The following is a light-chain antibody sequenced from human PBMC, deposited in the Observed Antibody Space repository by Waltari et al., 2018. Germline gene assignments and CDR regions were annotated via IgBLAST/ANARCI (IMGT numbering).Light chain of an antibody. CDR3: SSYTLTNPVV. Sequence: QSVVTPPASVSGSPGQSISISCTGTSNDIGANDYFSWYQQHPGRAPQLVIYDVSVRPSGVSIRFSGSKSGNTASLTISGLQAEDEALYYCSSYTLTNPVVFGGGTKLTVL. J-gene: IGLJ2*01. CDR2: DVS. CDR1: SNDIGANDY. V-gene: IGLV2-14*03.